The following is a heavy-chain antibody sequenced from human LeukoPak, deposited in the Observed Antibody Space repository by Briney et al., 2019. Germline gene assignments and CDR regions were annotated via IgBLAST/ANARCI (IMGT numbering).Heavy chain of an antibody. CDR2: INHSGSA. J-gene: IGHJ4*02. V-gene: IGHV4-34*01. CDR3: ARARRDSGYYKVDY. Sequence: SEALSLTCAVYGGSLSGSYWSWIRQPPGKGLEWIGEINHSGSANYNPSLKSRVTLSIDKSKNQFSLNLNSVTAADTAVYYCARARRDSGYYKVDYWGQGTLVTVSS. CDR1: GGSLSGSY. D-gene: IGHD3-3*01.